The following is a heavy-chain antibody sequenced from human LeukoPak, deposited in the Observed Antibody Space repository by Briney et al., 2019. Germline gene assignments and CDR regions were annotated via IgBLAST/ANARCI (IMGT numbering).Heavy chain of an antibody. CDR2: IYHNGTP. Sequence: SGTLSLTCAVSVGXINSGYWWSWVRQSPGKGLEWIGEIYHNGTPNYNPSLKSRVTISADTFKNHFSLKMTSVTAADTAVYYCATAPILRGEGGEHYKYGMDVWGQGTTVIVSS. CDR1: VGXINSGYW. D-gene: IGHD2-2*02. V-gene: IGHV4-4*02. CDR3: ATAPILRGEGGEHYKYGMDV. J-gene: IGHJ6*02.